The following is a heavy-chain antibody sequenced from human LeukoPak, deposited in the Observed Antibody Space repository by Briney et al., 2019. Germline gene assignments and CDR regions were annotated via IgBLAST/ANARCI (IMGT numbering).Heavy chain of an antibody. Sequence: GGSLRLSCAAAGFTFSSYWMSWVRQAPGKGLEWVANIKEDGSDKYSVDSVKGRFTISRDNAKSSLYLQMNSLRAEDTAVYYCANSAGSYAYYFDDWGQGTLVTVSS. CDR2: IKEDGSDK. D-gene: IGHD2-15*01. V-gene: IGHV3-7*03. CDR1: GFTFSSYW. J-gene: IGHJ4*02. CDR3: ANSAGSYAYYFDD.